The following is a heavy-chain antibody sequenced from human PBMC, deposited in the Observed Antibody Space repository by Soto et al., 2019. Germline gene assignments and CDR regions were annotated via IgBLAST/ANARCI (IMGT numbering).Heavy chain of an antibody. Sequence: QVQLQQWGAGLLKASETLSLTCAVYGGSFSVYYWSWIRQAPGKGLEWIGEINRSGSTNYNPSLKSRVTISVDTSKNQFSLDRTSVTAADTAVYYCARRDDTSAYCFDPWGQGTLVTVSS. CDR1: GGSFSVYY. CDR2: INRSGST. J-gene: IGHJ5*02. V-gene: IGHV4-34*01. D-gene: IGHD3-22*01. CDR3: ARRDDTSAYCFDP.